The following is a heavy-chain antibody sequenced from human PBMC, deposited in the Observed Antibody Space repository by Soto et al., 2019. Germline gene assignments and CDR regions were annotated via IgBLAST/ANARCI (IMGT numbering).Heavy chain of an antibody. V-gene: IGHV3-30*18. CDR3: AKDVAESYYYYGMDA. J-gene: IGHJ6*02. CDR1: GFTFSSYG. CDR2: ISYDGSNK. D-gene: IGHD2-21*01. Sequence: HGGSLRLSCATSGFTFSSYGMHWVCQAPGKGLEWVAVISYDGSNKYYADSVKGRFTISRDNSKNTLYLQMNSLRAEDTAVYYCAKDVAESYYYYGMDAWGQGTTVTVSS.